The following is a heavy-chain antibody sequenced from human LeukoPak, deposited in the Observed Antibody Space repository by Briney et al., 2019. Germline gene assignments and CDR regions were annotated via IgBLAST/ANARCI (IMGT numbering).Heavy chain of an antibody. CDR1: GFSLSTSG. D-gene: IGHD5-24*01. V-gene: IGHV3-23*01. CDR3: AKRIDGYKAWWYFDL. J-gene: IGHJ2*01. CDR2: ISGSGGST. Sequence: LTLTCTFSGFSLSTSGMCVSWIRQPPGKALEWVSAISGSGGSTYYADSVKGRFTISRDNSKNTLYLQMNSLRAEDTAVYYCAKRIDGYKAWWYFDLWGRGTLVTVSS.